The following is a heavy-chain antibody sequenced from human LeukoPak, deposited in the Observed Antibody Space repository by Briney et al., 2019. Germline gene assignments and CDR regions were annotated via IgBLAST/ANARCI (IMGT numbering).Heavy chain of an antibody. CDR3: AKESAEVVSTHDH. CDR1: GFTFSTYA. Sequence: PGGSLRLSCAASGFTFSTYAMSWVRQAPGKGLEWVSTISNSGGSTYYADSVKGRFTISRDKSKNTLYLQMNSLRAEDTAVYYCAKESAEVVSTHDHWGQGTLVTVSS. V-gene: IGHV3-23*01. J-gene: IGHJ5*02. CDR2: ISNSGGST. D-gene: IGHD2-15*01.